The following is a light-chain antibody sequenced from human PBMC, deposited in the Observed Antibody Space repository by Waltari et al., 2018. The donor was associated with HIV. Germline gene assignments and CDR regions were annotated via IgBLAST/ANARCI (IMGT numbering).Light chain of an antibody. CDR2: SKN. CDR3: VLYMGSGSVL. CDR1: SGSVSTSYY. J-gene: IGLJ2*01. V-gene: IGLV8-61*01. Sequence: QTVVTQEPSFSVSPGGAITLTCALNSGSVSTSYYPSWYQQTPGQAPRNVIYSKNTRSSGVPDRFSGSILGNKAVLTITGAQTEDEGDYYCVLYMGSGSVLFGGGTRLTVL.